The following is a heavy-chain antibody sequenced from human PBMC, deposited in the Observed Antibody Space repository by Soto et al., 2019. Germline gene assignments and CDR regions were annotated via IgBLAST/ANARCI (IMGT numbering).Heavy chain of an antibody. CDR3: VRRHVSATGIDWFDH. Sequence: ASVKVSCKASGYTFTSYGIHWVRQAPGQRLEWMGWINAANGDTKYSPKFQGRVTITRDTSASTAYMELRSLRSEDTAVYYCVRRHVSATGIDWFDHWGQGTLVTVSS. CDR1: GYTFTSYG. CDR2: INAANGDT. J-gene: IGHJ5*02. V-gene: IGHV1-3*01. D-gene: IGHD6-13*01.